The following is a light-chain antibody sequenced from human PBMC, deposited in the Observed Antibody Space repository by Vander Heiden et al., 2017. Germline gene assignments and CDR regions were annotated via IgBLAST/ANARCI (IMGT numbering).Light chain of an antibody. CDR2: LGS. CDR3: MQSLQTLMFT. CDR1: HSLLHSNGYNY. J-gene: IGKJ2*01. Sequence: DLVMTQSPLSLPVTPGEPASISCRSSHSLLHSNGYNYLDWYLQKPGQPPQLLIYLGSNRASGVPDRFSGSGSGTDFTLKISRVEDEDVGVYYCMQSLQTLMFTFGQGTKLEIK. V-gene: IGKV2-28*01.